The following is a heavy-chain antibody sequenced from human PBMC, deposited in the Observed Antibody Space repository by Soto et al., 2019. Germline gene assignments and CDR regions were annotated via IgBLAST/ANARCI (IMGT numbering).Heavy chain of an antibody. V-gene: IGHV1-2*04. J-gene: IGHJ4*02. CDR1: GYTFTDYY. D-gene: IGHD2-8*02. Sequence: ASVKLSCKASGYTFTDYYIHWVRQAPGQGLEWMGWINPNSGGTNYAQKFQGWVTMTRDTSISTAYMELSRLRSDDTAVYYCARVYSTGTFDYWGQGTLVTVSS. CDR3: ARVYSTGTFDY. CDR2: INPNSGGT.